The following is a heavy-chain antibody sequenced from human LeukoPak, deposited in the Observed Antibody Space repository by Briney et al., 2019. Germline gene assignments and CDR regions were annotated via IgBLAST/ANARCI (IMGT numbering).Heavy chain of an antibody. CDR2: IKQDGSEK. CDR1: GFTFSSYW. D-gene: IGHD3-10*01. Sequence: QPGGSLRLSCAASGFTFSSYWMSWVRQAPGKGLEWVANIKQDGSEKYYVDSVKGRFTISRDNAKNSLYLQMNSLRAEDTAVYYCARDRITMVRGVISHYYYYGMDVWGQGTTVTVSS. V-gene: IGHV3-7*01. CDR3: ARDRITMVRGVISHYYYYGMDV. J-gene: IGHJ6*02.